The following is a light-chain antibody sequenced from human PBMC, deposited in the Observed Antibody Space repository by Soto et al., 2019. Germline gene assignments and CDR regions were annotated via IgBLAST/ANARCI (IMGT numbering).Light chain of an antibody. V-gene: IGKV3D-15*01. Sequence: EIVMTQSPATLSLSPGERVTLSCRASQRVSSYLAWYQQKPGQAPRLLIYDASNRATGIPARFSGSGSGTDFTLTISSLQSEDFAVYYCQQYSNWPLITFGQGTRLEIK. CDR1: QRVSSY. CDR3: QQYSNWPLIT. J-gene: IGKJ5*01. CDR2: DAS.